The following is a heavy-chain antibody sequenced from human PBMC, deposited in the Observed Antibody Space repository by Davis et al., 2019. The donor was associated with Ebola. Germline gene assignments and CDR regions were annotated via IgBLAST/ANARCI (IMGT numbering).Heavy chain of an antibody. D-gene: IGHD1-26*01. Sequence: PSETLSLTCTVSGYSISSGYYWGWIRQPPGKGLEWIGSIYHSGSTYYNPSLKSRVTISVDTSKNQFSLKLSSVTAADTAVYYCAREELGGSYYMDVWGKGTTVTVSS. V-gene: IGHV4-38-2*02. J-gene: IGHJ6*03. CDR1: GYSISSGYY. CDR3: AREELGGSYYMDV. CDR2: IYHSGST.